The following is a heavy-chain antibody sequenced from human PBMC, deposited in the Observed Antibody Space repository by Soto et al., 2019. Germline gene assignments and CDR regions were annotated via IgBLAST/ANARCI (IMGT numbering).Heavy chain of an antibody. Sequence: GGSLRLSCAASGFTFSSHAMNWVRQAPGKGLEWVSVISGSGGSTYYADSVKGRFTISRDNSENTLYLQVNSLSAEDTAVYYCAKALFGYYGTFDYWGQGTLVTSPQ. D-gene: IGHD3-22*01. V-gene: IGHV3-23*01. CDR2: ISGSGGST. CDR3: AKALFGYYGTFDY. CDR1: GFTFSSHA. J-gene: IGHJ4*02.